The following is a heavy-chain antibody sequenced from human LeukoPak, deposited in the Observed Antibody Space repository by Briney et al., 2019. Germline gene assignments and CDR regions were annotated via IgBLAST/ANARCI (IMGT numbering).Heavy chain of an antibody. CDR2: ISGSDGSS. CDR1: GFTFNSFA. CDR3: AKNRRVVVAATLDY. V-gene: IGHV3-23*01. J-gene: IGHJ4*02. D-gene: IGHD2-15*01. Sequence: GGPLRLSCAASGFTFNSFAINWVRQAPGKGLEWVSSISGSDGSSHYADFVKGRFTISRDNSKNTLHLQMNSLRAEDTAVYYCAKNRRVVVAATLDYWGQGTLVTASS.